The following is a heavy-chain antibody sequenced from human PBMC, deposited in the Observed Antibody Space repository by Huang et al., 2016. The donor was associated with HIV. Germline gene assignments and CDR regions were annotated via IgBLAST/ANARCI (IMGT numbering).Heavy chain of an antibody. D-gene: IGHD3-22*01. J-gene: IGHJ4*02. CDR1: GYAFTSYY. CDR3: ARDRDFYDSSGYWGFNYFDY. Sequence: QVQLVQSGAEVKKPGASVKVSCKASGYAFTSYYMHWVRQAPGQGLEWMGIINPSDGSTSYAKKFQGRVTTTRDTSTNTVVMELSSLRSEDTAVYYCARDRDFYDSSGYWGFNYFDYWGQGTLVTVSS. CDR2: INPSDGST. V-gene: IGHV1-46*01.